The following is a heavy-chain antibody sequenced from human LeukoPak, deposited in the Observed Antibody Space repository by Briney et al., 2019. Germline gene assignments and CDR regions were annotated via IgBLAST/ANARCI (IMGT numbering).Heavy chain of an antibody. CDR1: GYSFSNYW. CDR2: IYPDESDT. V-gene: IGHV5-51*01. D-gene: IGHD3-10*01. J-gene: IGHJ4*02. Sequence: GESLKISCKASGYSFSNYWIGWVRQMPGEGLEWMGRIYPDESDTTYSPSFQGRVTITADKSTNTAYLQWRSLKAWDTAMYYCATVPTMVASRRYFDSWGQGTLVTVSS. CDR3: ATVPTMVASRRYFDS.